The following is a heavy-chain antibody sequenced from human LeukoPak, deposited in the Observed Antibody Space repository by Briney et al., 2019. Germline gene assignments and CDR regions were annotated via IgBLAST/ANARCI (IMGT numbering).Heavy chain of an antibody. D-gene: IGHD6-19*01. CDR2: LYSDGRSL. CDR3: VRGRGLGGFAVASFDS. J-gene: IGHJ4*02. Sequence: GGSLRLSCAGSGSTFTGYWMHWVRQTPGKGLVWISRLYSDGRSLTYADSVKGRFTISRDNAKNMLYLQMNSLRADDTGVYYCVRGRGLGGFAVASFDSWGRGTLVTVSS. CDR1: GSTFTGYW. V-gene: IGHV3-74*01.